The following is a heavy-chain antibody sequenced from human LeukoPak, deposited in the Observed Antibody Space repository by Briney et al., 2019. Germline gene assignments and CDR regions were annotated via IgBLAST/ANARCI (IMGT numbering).Heavy chain of an antibody. V-gene: IGHV3-30*18. CDR3: AKIHGGNSRTFLDY. D-gene: IGHD4-23*01. CDR2: ISYDGSNK. Sequence: GGSLRLSCAASGFSFSTYGMQWVRQAPGKGLEWVAVISYDGSNKYYADYVKGQFTISRDNSKNTLYLQMNSLRAEDTAVYYCAKIHGGNSRTFLDYWGQGTLVTVSS. J-gene: IGHJ4*02. CDR1: GFSFSTYG.